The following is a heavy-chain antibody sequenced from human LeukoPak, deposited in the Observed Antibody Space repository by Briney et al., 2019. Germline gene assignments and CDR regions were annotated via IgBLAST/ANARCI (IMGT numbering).Heavy chain of an antibody. CDR2: ISSSSTYI. Sequence: PGGSLRLSCAASGFTFSSYTMNWVRQAPAKGLEWASSISSSSTYIYYADSVKGRFTISRDNAKNSLHLQMNSLRAEDTAVYYCARENCPGCRGPYDYWSQGTLVTVSS. CDR3: ARENCPGCRGPYDY. CDR1: GFTFSSYT. J-gene: IGHJ4*02. D-gene: IGHD5-18*01. V-gene: IGHV3-21*01.